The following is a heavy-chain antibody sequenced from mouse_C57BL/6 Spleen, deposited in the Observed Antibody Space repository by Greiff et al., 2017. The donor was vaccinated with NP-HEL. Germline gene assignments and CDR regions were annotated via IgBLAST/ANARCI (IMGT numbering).Heavy chain of an antibody. CDR1: GYTFTSYW. CDR3: ALYGNWYFDV. J-gene: IGHJ1*03. V-gene: IGHV1-7*01. D-gene: IGHD1-1*02. CDR2: INPSSGYT. Sequence: QVQLQQSGAELAKPGVSVKLSCKASGYTFTSYWMHWVKQRPGQGLEWIGYINPSSGYTKYNQKFKDKATLTADKSSSTAYMQLSSLTCEDSAVYYCALYGNWYFDVWGTGTTVTVSS.